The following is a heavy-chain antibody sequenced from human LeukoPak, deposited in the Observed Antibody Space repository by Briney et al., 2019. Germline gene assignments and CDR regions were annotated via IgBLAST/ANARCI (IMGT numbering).Heavy chain of an antibody. CDR3: AASVAGALDY. CDR2: ISSTGNT. Sequence: SETLSLTCTVSGGSISPYFWSWIRQPAGKGLEYLGRISSTGNTNYNPSLRSRVTMSVDTPKNQFSLNLSSVTAADTAVYHCAASVAGALDYWGQGILVTVSS. D-gene: IGHD6-19*01. CDR1: GGSISPYF. V-gene: IGHV4-4*07. J-gene: IGHJ4*02.